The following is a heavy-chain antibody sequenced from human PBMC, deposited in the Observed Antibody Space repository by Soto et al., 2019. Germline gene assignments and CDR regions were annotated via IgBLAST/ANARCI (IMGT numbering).Heavy chain of an antibody. CDR1: GFTFSSYA. CDR3: AKNGALTGHLYNY. D-gene: IGHD3-9*01. CDR2: ISGSGGNT. J-gene: IGHJ4*02. Sequence: TGGSLRLSCAASGFTFSSYAMSWVRQAPGKGLEWVSAISGSGGNTYYADSVKGRFTISRDNSKNTLYLQMNSLRAEDTAVYYCAKNGALTGHLYNYWGQGTLVTVSS. V-gene: IGHV3-23*01.